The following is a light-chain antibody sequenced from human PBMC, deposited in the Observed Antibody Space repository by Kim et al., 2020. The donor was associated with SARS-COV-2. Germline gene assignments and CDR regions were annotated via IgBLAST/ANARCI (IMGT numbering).Light chain of an antibody. CDR3: QQRSNWPLT. CDR2: DAS. CDR1: QSVSSS. J-gene: IGKJ4*01. Sequence: LSPGERVTLSCRASQSVSSSLAWYQQKPGQAPRLLIYDASNRATGIPARFSGGGSGTDFTLTISSLEPEDFAVYYCQQRSNWPLTFGGGTKVDIK. V-gene: IGKV3-11*01.